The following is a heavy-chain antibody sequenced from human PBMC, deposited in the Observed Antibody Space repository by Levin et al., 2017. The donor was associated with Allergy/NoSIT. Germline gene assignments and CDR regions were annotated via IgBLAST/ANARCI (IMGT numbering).Heavy chain of an antibody. Sequence: GESLKISCAASGFIFSNYNMNWVRQAPGKGLEWVSYITGGSSATYYADSVRGRFTISRDNAHNSLYLQMSSLRAEDTAVYYCARQGMSMIRGLNLPVDYWGQGTLVTVSS. D-gene: IGHD3-10*01. V-gene: IGHV3-48*01. CDR1: GFIFSNYN. CDR3: ARQGMSMIRGLNLPVDY. CDR2: ITGGSSAT. J-gene: IGHJ4*02.